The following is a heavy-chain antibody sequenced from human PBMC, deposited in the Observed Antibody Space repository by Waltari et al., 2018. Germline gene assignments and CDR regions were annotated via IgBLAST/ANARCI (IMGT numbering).Heavy chain of an antibody. CDR3: TTLDIVIIPAARPFDF. CDR1: GFTFAAHA. D-gene: IGHD2-2*03. Sequence: EVQLVESGGGLVQPGRSLKLSCNGSGFTFAAHAMRWFRQAPEKGLEWVAFIRSRVYGGATEYAASVKGRFTISRDDSKSIAYLQMNSLKTEDTAVYYCTTLDIVIIPAARPFDFWGQGTLVTVSS. J-gene: IGHJ4*02. CDR2: IRSRVYGGAT. V-gene: IGHV3-49*03.